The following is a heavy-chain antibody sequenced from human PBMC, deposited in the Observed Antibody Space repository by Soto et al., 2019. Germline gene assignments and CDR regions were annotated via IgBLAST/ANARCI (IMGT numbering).Heavy chain of an antibody. V-gene: IGHV1-18*01. J-gene: IGHJ6*02. D-gene: IGHD6-13*01. Sequence: ASVKVSCKASGYTFTSYGISWVRQAPGQGLEWMGWISAYNGNTNYAQKLQGRVTMTTDTSTSTAYMELRSLRSDDTAVYYCARDRSSSWRGSVDAWGQGTTVTVSS. CDR2: ISAYNGNT. CDR3: ARDRSSSWRGSVDA. CDR1: GYTFTSYG.